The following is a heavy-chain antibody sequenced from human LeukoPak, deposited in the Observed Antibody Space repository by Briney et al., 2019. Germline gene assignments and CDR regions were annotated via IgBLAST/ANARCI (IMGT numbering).Heavy chain of an antibody. D-gene: IGHD4-23*01. J-gene: IGHJ6*04. Sequence: GESLKISCKGSGYSFTSYWISWVRQMPGKGLEWMGRIDPSDSYTNYSPSFQGHVTISADKSISTAYLQWSSLKASDTAMYYCARHGGNHLAMDVWGKGTTVTVSS. CDR3: ARHGGNHLAMDV. CDR1: GYSFTSYW. V-gene: IGHV5-10-1*01. CDR2: IDPSDSYT.